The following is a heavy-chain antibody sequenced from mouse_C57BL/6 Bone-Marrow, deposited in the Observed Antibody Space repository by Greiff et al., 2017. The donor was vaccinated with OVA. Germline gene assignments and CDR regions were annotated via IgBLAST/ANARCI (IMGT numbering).Heavy chain of an antibody. D-gene: IGHD2-4*01. CDR2: INPNYGTT. CDR3: ARGVSDDYDGGFAY. Sequence: EVQLQQSGPELVKPGASVKISCKASGYSFTDYNMNWVKQSNGQSLEWIGVINPNYGTTSYNQKFKGKATLTVDQSSSTAYMQLNSLTSVDSAVYDCARGVSDDYDGGFAYWGQGTLVTVSA. V-gene: IGHV1-39*01. J-gene: IGHJ3*01. CDR1: GYSFTDYN.